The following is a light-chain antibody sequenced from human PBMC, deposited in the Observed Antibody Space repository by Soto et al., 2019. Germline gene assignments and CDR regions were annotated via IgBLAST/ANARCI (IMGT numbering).Light chain of an antibody. J-gene: IGKJ3*01. Sequence: ALQLTQSPSSLSASVGDRVTITCRASQGVSSALAWFQQQPGKPPKLLIYGASNLEGGVPPRFSGSGSGTDFTLTISSLQPEDFATYFCQQGPTFGPGTKVDIK. CDR1: QGVSSA. CDR2: GAS. CDR3: QQGPT. V-gene: IGKV1-13*02.